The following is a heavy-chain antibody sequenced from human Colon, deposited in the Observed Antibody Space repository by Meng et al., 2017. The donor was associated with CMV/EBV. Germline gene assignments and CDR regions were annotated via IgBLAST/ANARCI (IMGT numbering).Heavy chain of an antibody. CDR1: GFIFSRHD. J-gene: IGHJ3*02. V-gene: IGHV3-48*03. CDR3: ARGYSRSASCYRNPWVVWAFDI. Sequence: GGSLRLSCAASGFIFSRHDVHWVRQAPGKGLEWVSYVSASGESIYYADSVKGRFTISRDNAKSVLYLQMNSLRVEDTALYYCARGYSRSASCYRNPWVVWAFDIWGRGTMVTVSS. D-gene: IGHD2-2*01. CDR2: VSASGESI.